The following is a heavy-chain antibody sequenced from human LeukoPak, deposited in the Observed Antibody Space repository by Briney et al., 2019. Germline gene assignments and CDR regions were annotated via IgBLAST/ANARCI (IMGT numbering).Heavy chain of an antibody. D-gene: IGHD5-18*01. CDR3: ASPDTAMT. CDR1: GYSFTNYW. V-gene: IGHV5-51*01. J-gene: IGHJ5*02. CDR2: IYAGDSDT. Sequence: GESLKISCKGSGYSFTNYWIGWVRQKPGKGLEWMGVIYAGDSDTRYSPSFQGQVTISVDKSISTAYLQWDSLKVSDSAMYYCASPDTAMTWGQGTLVSVSS.